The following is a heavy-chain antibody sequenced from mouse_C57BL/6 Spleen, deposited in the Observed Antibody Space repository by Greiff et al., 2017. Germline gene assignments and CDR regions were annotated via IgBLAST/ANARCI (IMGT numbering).Heavy chain of an antibody. D-gene: IGHD3-2*02. CDR1: GYTFTSYW. CDR2: IDPSDSYT. Sequence: QVQLQQPGAELVMPGASVKLSCKASGYTFTSYWMHWVKQRPGQGLEWIGEIDPSDSYTNYNQKFKGKSTLPVEKSSSTAYMQLSSLTSEDSAVYYCARGDSSGYVGFAYWGQGTLVTVSA. CDR3: ARGDSSGYVGFAY. V-gene: IGHV1-69*01. J-gene: IGHJ3*01.